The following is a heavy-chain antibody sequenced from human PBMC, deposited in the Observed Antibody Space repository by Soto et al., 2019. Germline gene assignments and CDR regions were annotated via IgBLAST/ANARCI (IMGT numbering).Heavy chain of an antibody. Sequence: PSETLSLTCSVSGASISSYYWTWIRQPPGGELEWIGYMHHTQGTNDNPSLRGRVHMSIDTSMNQFSLRLTSVTAADTAVYYCARVPFVGYFDWLDPWGHGTLVTVSS. J-gene: IGHJ5*02. CDR1: GASISSYY. V-gene: IGHV4-59*01. D-gene: IGHD3-9*01. CDR3: ARVPFVGYFDWLDP. CDR2: MHHTQGT.